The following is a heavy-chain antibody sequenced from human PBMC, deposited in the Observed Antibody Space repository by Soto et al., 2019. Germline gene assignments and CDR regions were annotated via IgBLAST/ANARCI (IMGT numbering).Heavy chain of an antibody. CDR1: GYTFTSYG. CDR3: ARLRGRYDSSGYPAY. D-gene: IGHD3-22*01. CDR2: ISAYNGNT. V-gene: IGHV1-18*01. J-gene: IGHJ4*02. Sequence: ASVKVSCKASGYTFTSYGISWVRQAPGQGLEWMGWISAYNGNTNYAQKLQGRVTMTTNTSTSTAYMEVSTLRSEDTAVYYCARLRGRYDSSGYPAYWGQGTLVTVSS.